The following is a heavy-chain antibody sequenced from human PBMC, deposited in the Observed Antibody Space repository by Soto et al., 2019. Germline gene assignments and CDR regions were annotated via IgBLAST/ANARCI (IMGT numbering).Heavy chain of an antibody. D-gene: IGHD5-12*01. J-gene: IGHJ5*02. V-gene: IGHV3-23*01. Sequence: HPGGSLRLSCAASGFTFSSYAMTWVRHAPGKGLEWVSAISGSGGSTYYTDSVKGRFTISRDNSKNTLYLQMNSLRAEDTAVYYCARDGGCRDGYTVGCNWFDPWGQGT. CDR3: ARDGGCRDGYTVGCNWFDP. CDR1: GFTFSSYA. CDR2: ISGSGGST.